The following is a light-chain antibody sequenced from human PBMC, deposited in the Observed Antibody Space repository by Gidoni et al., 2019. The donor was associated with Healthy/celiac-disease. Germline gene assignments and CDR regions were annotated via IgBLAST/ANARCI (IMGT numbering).Light chain of an antibody. V-gene: IGLV2-14*01. CDR1: SSDVGGYNS. Sequence: QSALTQPASASGSPGQSITISCTGTSSDVGGYNSASWYQQHPGKAPKLMIYDVGNRPSGVSNRFSGSRSGNSASLTNSGLQAEDEADYYCSSYTSSSVYVFGTGTKVTVL. J-gene: IGLJ1*01. CDR2: DVG. CDR3: SSYTSSSVYV.